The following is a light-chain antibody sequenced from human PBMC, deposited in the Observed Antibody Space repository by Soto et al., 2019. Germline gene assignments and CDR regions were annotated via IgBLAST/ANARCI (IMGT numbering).Light chain of an antibody. CDR2: DVN. CDR3: SSYVAPYTYV. CDR1: SSDVGAYDF. J-gene: IGLJ1*01. Sequence: QSALTQPRSVSGSPGQSVTISCTGTSSDVGAYDFVSWHQHHPGKAPKVIMYDVNKRPSGVPDRFSGSKSGNTVSLTISGLQAEDEADYYCSSYVAPYTYVFGTGTKVTVL. V-gene: IGLV2-11*01.